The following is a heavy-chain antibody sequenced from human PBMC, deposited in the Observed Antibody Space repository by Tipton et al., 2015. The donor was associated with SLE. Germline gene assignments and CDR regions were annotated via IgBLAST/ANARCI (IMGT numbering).Heavy chain of an antibody. CDR3: ARPVSTLATGGGGYFDY. D-gene: IGHD6-13*01. CDR2: IHYSGDT. CDR1: GGSFTAYY. J-gene: IGHJ4*02. Sequence: TLSLTCAVYGGSFTAYYWSWIRQAPGKGLEWIGKIHYSGDTYYNPSLKSRVTMSVDTSKNQFSLKLSSVTAADTAVYYCARPVSTLATGGGGYFDYWGQGTLVTVSS. V-gene: IGHV4-34*01.